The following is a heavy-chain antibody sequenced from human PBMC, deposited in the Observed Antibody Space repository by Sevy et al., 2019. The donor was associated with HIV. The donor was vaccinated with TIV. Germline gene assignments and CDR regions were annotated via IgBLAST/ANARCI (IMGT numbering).Heavy chain of an antibody. V-gene: IGHV3-30*04. Sequence: GGSLRLSCAASGFTISRYGLHWVRQAPGKGLEWRSGISNDGSKTDCADAVRGRFIISRDNSKNTLHLQMSNLSPEDTAVYHCARFSGYYCFYYGMDVWGQGTTVTVSS. CDR2: ISNDGSKT. J-gene: IGHJ6*02. D-gene: IGHD5-12*01. CDR3: ARFSGYYCFYYGMDV. CDR1: GFTISRYG.